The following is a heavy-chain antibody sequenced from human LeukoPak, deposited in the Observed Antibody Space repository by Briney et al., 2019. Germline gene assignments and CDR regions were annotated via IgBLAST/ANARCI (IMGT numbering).Heavy chain of an antibody. J-gene: IGHJ4*02. Sequence: SETLSLTCAVYGGSFSGYYWSWIRQPPGKGLDGIGYIYYSGSTNYNPSLKSRVTISVDKSKNQFSLKLSSVTAADTAVYYCARGGVVIATPFYWGQGTLVTVSS. D-gene: IGHD2-21*01. CDR3: ARGGVVIATPFY. V-gene: IGHV4-59*01. CDR2: IYYSGST. CDR1: GGSFSGYY.